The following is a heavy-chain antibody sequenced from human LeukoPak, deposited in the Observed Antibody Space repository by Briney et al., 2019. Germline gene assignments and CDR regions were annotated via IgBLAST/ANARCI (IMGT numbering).Heavy chain of an antibody. D-gene: IGHD2-21*02. CDR2: INPNSGGT. CDR3: ARDSGDCGGDCLTFDY. CDR1: GYTFTGYY. J-gene: IGHJ4*02. V-gene: IGHV1-2*02. Sequence: GASVKVSCKASGYTFTGYYMHWVRQAPGQGLEWMGWINPNSGGTNYAQKFQGRVTMTRDTSISTAYMELSSLRSEDTAVYYCARDSGDCGGDCLTFDYWGKGTLVTVYS.